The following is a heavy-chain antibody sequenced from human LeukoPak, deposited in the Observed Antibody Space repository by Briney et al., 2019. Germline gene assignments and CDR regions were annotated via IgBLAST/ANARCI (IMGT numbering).Heavy chain of an antibody. V-gene: IGHV3-30*02. Sequence: GGSLRLSCAASGFTFSYYGMHWVRQAPGKGLEWVAFIRFDASGQHYADSVKGRLIISRDNSKNMLYLQMNSLKPEDTAVYYCANSEYWGQGTLVTVSS. CDR2: IRFDASGQ. CDR1: GFTFSYYG. J-gene: IGHJ4*02. CDR3: ANSEY.